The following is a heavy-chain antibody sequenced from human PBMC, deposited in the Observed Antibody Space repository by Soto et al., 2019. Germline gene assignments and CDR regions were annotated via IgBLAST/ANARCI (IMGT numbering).Heavy chain of an antibody. Sequence: EVQLVESGGGLVQPGGSLRLPCAASGFTFSTYWMTWVRQPPGKGLEWVASINQDGSERYYVDSVRGRFTISXXNAXNSLYLQMNSLRAEDTAVYYCVCGGNFFVYWGQGTLVTVSP. CDR3: VCGGNFFVY. CDR2: INQDGSER. J-gene: IGHJ4*02. CDR1: GFTFSTYW. V-gene: IGHV3-7*01. D-gene: IGHD3-16*01.